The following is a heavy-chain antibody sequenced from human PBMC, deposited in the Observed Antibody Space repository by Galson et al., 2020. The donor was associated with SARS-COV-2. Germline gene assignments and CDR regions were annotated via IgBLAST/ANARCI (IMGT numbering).Heavy chain of an antibody. CDR3: ARDRRAGYNIYQDS. Sequence: SETLSLTCTVSGDSISRYYWSWIRQPAGKGLEWIGRINTRGTATYNPSLKSRVTVSGDTSKNQFSLRLSSVTAADTAVYYCARDRRAGYNIYQDSWGQGTLVTVSS. V-gene: IGHV4-4*07. D-gene: IGHD5-12*01. J-gene: IGHJ4*02. CDR2: INTRGTA. CDR1: GDSISRYY.